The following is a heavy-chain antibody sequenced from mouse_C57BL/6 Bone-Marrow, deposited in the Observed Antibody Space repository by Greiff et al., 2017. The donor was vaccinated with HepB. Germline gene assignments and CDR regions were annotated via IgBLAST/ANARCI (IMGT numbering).Heavy chain of an antibody. J-gene: IGHJ2*01. CDR1: GFTFSSYA. Sequence: EVQRVESGGGLVKPGGSLKLSCAASGFTFSSYAMSWVRQTPEKRLEWVATISDGGSYIYYPDNVKGRFTISRDNAKNTLYLQMSHMTSEDTAMYDCARDYSGYGGFDYWGQGTTLTVSS. CDR2: ISDGGSYI. D-gene: IGHD2-2*01. V-gene: IGHV5-4*01. CDR3: ARDYSGYGGFDY.